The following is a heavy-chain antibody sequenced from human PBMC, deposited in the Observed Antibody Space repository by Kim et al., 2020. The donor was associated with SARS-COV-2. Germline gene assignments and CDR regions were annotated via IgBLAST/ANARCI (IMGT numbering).Heavy chain of an antibody. V-gene: IGHV5-51*01. CDR3: ASGGYSSVSYYFDY. J-gene: IGHJ4*02. Sequence: IPSLQGQVTISADKSISTAYLEWSSLKASDTAMYYCASGGYSSVSYYFDYWGQGTLVTVSS. D-gene: IGHD6-19*01.